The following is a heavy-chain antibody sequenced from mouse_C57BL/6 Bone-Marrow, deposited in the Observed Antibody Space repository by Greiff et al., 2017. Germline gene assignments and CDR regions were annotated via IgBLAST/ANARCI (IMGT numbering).Heavy chain of an antibody. J-gene: IGHJ3*01. D-gene: IGHD2-3*01. V-gene: IGHV14-4*01. CDR2: IDPENGDT. CDR1: GFNIKDDY. Sequence: EVQLQQSGAELVRPGASVKLSCTASGFNIKDDYMHWVKQRPEQGLEWIGWIDPENGDTEYASKFQGKATITADTSSNTAYLQLSSLTSEDTAVYYCTTDDGYFSWFAYWGQGTLVTLSA. CDR3: TTDDGYFSWFAY.